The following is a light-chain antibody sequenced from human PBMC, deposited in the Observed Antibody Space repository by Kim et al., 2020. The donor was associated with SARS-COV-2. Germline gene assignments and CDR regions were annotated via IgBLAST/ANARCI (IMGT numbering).Light chain of an antibody. V-gene: IGKV3-11*01. CDR3: QQRSNWPPEIT. CDR1: QSVSSD. Sequence: PGERATLSCRASQSVSSDLAWYQQKPGQAPRLLIYDASNRATGIPARFSGSGSGTDFTLTISSLEPEDFAVYYCQQRSNWPPEITFGQGTRLEIK. J-gene: IGKJ5*01. CDR2: DAS.